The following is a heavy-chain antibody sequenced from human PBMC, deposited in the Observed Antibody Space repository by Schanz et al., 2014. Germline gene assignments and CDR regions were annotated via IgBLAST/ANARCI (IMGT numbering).Heavy chain of an antibody. D-gene: IGHD2-15*01. CDR1: GFTFNSYA. J-gene: IGHJ6*02. CDR2: ISHSGGSK. V-gene: IGHV3-23*01. Sequence: DVQFLESGGGLVQPGGSLRLSCAASGFTFNSYAMTWVRQAPGKGLEWVSSISHSGGSKYYADSVKGRFTISRDNSENTLYRQMNSLSADDTAVCYCAKGMGYCSGGTCYDCYYYGLDVWGQGTTVTVSS. CDR3: AKGMGYCSGGTCYDCYYYGLDV.